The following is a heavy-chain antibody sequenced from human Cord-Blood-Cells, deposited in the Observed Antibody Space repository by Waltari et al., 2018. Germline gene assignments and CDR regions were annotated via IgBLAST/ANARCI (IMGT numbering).Heavy chain of an antibody. CDR3: AREPDYGDYFDY. Sequence: EVQLVESGGGLVKPGGSLRLSCAASGFTFSSYSMNWVRQAPGKGLEWVSSMSSCSSYIYYADSVKGRFTISRDNAKNSLYLQMNSLRAEDTAVYYCAREPDYGDYFDYWGQGTLVTVSS. D-gene: IGHD4-17*01. CDR1: GFTFSSYS. CDR2: MSSCSSYI. V-gene: IGHV3-21*01. J-gene: IGHJ4*02.